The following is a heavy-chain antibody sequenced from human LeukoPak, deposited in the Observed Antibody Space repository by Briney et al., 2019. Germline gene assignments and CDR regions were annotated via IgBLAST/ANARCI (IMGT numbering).Heavy chain of an antibody. V-gene: IGHV4-30-4*01. Sequence: SQTLSLTCTVSGASIAIGGYSWTWTRHPPGKGLDWFGYIYYSGSTYYNPSLKSRVTISVDTSKNQFSLKLSSVTAADTAVYYCARGLSYGRYYFDYWGQGTLVTVSS. CDR1: GASIAIGGYS. CDR3: ARGLSYGRYYFDY. CDR2: IYYSGST. J-gene: IGHJ4*02. D-gene: IGHD5-18*01.